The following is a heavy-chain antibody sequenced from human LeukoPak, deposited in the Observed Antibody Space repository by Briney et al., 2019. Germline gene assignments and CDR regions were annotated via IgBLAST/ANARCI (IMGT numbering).Heavy chain of an antibody. Sequence: PGGSLRLSCAAPGFTFSSYAMHWVRQAPGKGLEWVAVISYDGSNKYYADSVKGRFTISRDNSKNTLYLQMNSLRAEDTAVYYCARALYYYDSPASARYWGQGTLVTVSS. V-gene: IGHV3-30-3*01. D-gene: IGHD3-22*01. CDR3: ARALYYYDSPASARY. CDR1: GFTFSSYA. J-gene: IGHJ4*02. CDR2: ISYDGSNK.